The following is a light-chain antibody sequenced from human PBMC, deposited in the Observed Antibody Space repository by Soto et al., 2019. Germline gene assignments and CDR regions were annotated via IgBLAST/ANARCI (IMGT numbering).Light chain of an antibody. CDR3: GTWDSRLSAL. J-gene: IGLJ2*01. CDR2: DNN. Sequence: QSVLTQPPSVSAAPGQKVTISCSGSSSNIGKNYVSWYQQLPGTAPKLLIYDNNKRPSGIPDRFSGSKSGTSATLAITGLQTGDEADYYCGTWDSRLSALFGGGTKVTVL. CDR1: SSNIGKNY. V-gene: IGLV1-51*01.